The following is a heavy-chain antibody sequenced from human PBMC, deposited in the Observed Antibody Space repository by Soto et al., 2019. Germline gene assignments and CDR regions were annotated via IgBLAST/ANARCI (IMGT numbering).Heavy chain of an antibody. V-gene: IGHV4-4*02. CDR3: AREGYDILTGYYEYNWFDP. J-gene: IGHJ5*02. Sequence: QVQLQESGPGLVKPSGTLSLTCAVSGGSISSSNWWSWVRQPPGKGLGWIGEIYHSGSTNYNPSLKSRVTISLDKSKNQFSLKLSSVTAADTAVYYCAREGYDILTGYYEYNWFDPWGQGTLVTVSS. CDR2: IYHSGST. CDR1: GGSISSSNW. D-gene: IGHD3-9*01.